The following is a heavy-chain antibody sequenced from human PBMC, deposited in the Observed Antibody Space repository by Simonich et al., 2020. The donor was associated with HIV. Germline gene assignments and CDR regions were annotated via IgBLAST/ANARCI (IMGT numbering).Heavy chain of an antibody. CDR3: ARGLFLSSWAPFHY. CDR1: GDTISSYY. V-gene: IGHV4-59*08. Sequence: QVQLQESGPGLVKPSETLSLTCPVSGDTISSYYWSWIRQPPGKGLEWIGHIYYTGITNYNPSLKSRFTIAVDPSKNQFSLNLTSVTAADTAVYYCARGLFLSSWAPFHYWGQGTLVTVSS. CDR2: IYYTGIT. J-gene: IGHJ4*02. D-gene: IGHD6-13*01.